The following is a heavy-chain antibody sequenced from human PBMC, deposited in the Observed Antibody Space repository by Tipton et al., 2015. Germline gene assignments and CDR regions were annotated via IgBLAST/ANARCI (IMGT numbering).Heavy chain of an antibody. CDR2: TYYKSKWYH. J-gene: IGHJ3*02. V-gene: IGHV6-1*01. D-gene: IGHD3-9*01. CDR3: TRGRYGAYDI. Sequence: GLVKPSQTLSLTCAISGDSVSSNTAAWHWIRQSPSRGLEWLGRTYYKSKWYHDYAISVQSRITLTADTSKDQFSLQLNSVTPDDSAVYYCTRGRYGAYDIWGQGTMVTVSS. CDR1: GDSVSSNTAA.